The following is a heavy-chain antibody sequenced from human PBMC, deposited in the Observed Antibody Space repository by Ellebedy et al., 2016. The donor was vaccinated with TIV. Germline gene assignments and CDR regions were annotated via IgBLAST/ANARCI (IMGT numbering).Heavy chain of an antibody. CDR2: ISYDGNNK. CDR1: GFTFTTYG. V-gene: IGHV3-30*03. Sequence: GESLKISCAASGFTFTTYGMHWVRQAPGKGLEWVAVISYDGNNKYYADSVKGRFTISRDNSKNTLYLQMNSLRAEDTAVYYCARDRGVWGRYRLGVYGMDVWGQGTTVTVSS. J-gene: IGHJ6*02. D-gene: IGHD3-16*02. CDR3: ARDRGVWGRYRLGVYGMDV.